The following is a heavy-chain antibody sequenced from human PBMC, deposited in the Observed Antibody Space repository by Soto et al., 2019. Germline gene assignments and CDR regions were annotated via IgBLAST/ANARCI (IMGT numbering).Heavy chain of an antibody. CDR1: GYTFSSYW. J-gene: IGHJ6*02. V-gene: IGHV3-7*01. CDR2: IKRDGSEK. Sequence: VQLVESGGGLVQPGGSLRLSCVASGYTFSSYWMSWVRQAPGKGLEWVANIKRDGSEKYYVASVKGRFTISRDNAKNSLYLQMNSLRAEDTAVYYCARDRCSGGSCYPYYYGMDVWGQGTTVTVSS. D-gene: IGHD2-15*01. CDR3: ARDRCSGGSCYPYYYGMDV.